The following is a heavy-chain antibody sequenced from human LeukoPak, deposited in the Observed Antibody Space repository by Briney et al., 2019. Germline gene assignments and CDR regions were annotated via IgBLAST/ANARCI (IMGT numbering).Heavy chain of an antibody. V-gene: IGHV4-34*01. CDR2: INHSGST. CDR1: GGSFSGYY. D-gene: IGHD3-10*01. CDR3: ARMEYYYGSGSYNY. Sequence: PSETLSLTCAVYGGSFSGYYWSWIRQPPGRGLEWTGEINHSGSTNYNPSLKSRVTISVDTPKNQFSLKLSSVTAADTAVYYCARMEYYYGSGSYNYWGQGTLVTVSS. J-gene: IGHJ4*02.